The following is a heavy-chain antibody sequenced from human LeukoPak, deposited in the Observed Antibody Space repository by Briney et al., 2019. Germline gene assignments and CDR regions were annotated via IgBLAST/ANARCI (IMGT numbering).Heavy chain of an antibody. V-gene: IGHV3-23*01. D-gene: IGHD6-13*01. J-gene: IGHJ4*02. CDR1: GFTFNIYA. CDR3: AREEGALGYSSSWWQY. Sequence: LTGGSLRLSCAASGFTFNIYAMSWIRQAPGRGLEWVSTISGSGGSTYYADSVKGRFTISRDNSKNTLYLQMNSLRTEDTAVYYCAREEGALGYSSSWWQYWGQGTLVTVSS. CDR2: ISGSGGST.